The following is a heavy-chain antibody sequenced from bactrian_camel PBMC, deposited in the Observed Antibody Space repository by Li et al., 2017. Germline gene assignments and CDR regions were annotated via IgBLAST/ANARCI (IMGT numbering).Heavy chain of an antibody. CDR2: IDNDGAA. D-gene: IGHD6*01. Sequence: VQLVESGGGSVQEGGSLRLSCAASGYTEDRYCMAWFRQSPGQEREGVAAIDNDGAASYADSVKGRFTVSEDNDKHTLYLQMNTLKPEDTAMYYCAADIPMSGSWWDFGHWGQGTQVTVS. V-gene: IGHV3S55*01. CDR3: AADIPMSGSWWDFGH. J-gene: IGHJ4*01. CDR1: GYTEDRYC.